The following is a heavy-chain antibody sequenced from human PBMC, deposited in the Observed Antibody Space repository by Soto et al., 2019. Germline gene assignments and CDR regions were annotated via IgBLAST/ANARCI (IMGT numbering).Heavy chain of an antibody. CDR2: YSYTGST. CDR1: GGCISSRTYY. J-gene: IGHJ4*02. V-gene: IGHV4-39*07. CDR3: ARGRLGYCSGGSCSTFDY. Sequence: SETLSLTCTVSGGCISSRTYYWGWIRQPPGKGLEWIGSYSYTGSTYYSPSLKSRVTISVDTSKNPFSLKLSSVTAADTAVYYCARGRLGYCSGGSCSTFDYWXQGTLVTVCS. D-gene: IGHD2-15*01.